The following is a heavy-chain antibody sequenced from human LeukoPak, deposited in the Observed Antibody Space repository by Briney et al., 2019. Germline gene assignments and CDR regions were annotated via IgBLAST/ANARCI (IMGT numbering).Heavy chain of an antibody. V-gene: IGHV3-30*09. CDR1: GFIFSSYA. Sequence: GGSLRLSCAASGFIFSSYAMHWVRQAPGKGLEWVAVISYDGSNTYYADSVKGRFAISRDNSKNTLYLQMNSLRAEDTAVYSCARDGIAVAAAGNYFDYWGQGTLVTVSS. J-gene: IGHJ4*02. CDR3: ARDGIAVAAAGNYFDY. CDR2: ISYDGSNT. D-gene: IGHD6-13*01.